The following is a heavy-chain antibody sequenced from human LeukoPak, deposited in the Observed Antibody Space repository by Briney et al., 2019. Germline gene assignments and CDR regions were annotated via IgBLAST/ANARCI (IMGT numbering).Heavy chain of an antibody. D-gene: IGHD1-20*01. V-gene: IGHV4-39*07. CDR2: IYYSGST. CDR1: GGSISSSSYY. Sequence: SETLSLTCTVSGGSISSSSYYWGWIRQPPGKGLEWIGSIYYSGSTYYNPSLRSRVTISIDTSKNQFSLKLSSVTAADTAVYYCEREWDNWNAGAFDIWGQGTMVTVSS. CDR3: EREWDNWNAGAFDI. J-gene: IGHJ3*02.